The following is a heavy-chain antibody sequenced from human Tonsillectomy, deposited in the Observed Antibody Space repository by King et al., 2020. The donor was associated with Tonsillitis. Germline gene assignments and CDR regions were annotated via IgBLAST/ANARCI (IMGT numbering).Heavy chain of an antibody. D-gene: IGHD4/OR15-4a*01. CDR3: ARYNYGAPLHY. Sequence: QLVQSGAEVKKPGESLKISCAGSGYSFTSFWMAWVRQVPGKGLEWMGIVYPYDSDIRYSPSFHGQVTISADKSAAYLQWSSLKASDTAIYYCARYNYGAPLHYWGQGTLVTVSS. CDR2: VYPYDSDI. J-gene: IGHJ4*02. CDR1: GYSFTSFW. V-gene: IGHV5-51*01.